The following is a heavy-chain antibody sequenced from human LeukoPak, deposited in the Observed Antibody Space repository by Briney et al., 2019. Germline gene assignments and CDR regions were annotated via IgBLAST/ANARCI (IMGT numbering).Heavy chain of an antibody. J-gene: IGHJ4*02. V-gene: IGHV1-2*02. CDR3: ARPRGSSGWLDY. Sequence: GASVKVSCKASGYXFTGYYIHWVRQAPGQGLEWMGWINPNSGGTNYAQKFQGRVTMTRDTSISTAYMELSRLRSDDTAVYYCARPRGSSGWLDYWGQGTPVTVSS. CDR2: INPNSGGT. D-gene: IGHD6-19*01. CDR1: GYXFTGYY.